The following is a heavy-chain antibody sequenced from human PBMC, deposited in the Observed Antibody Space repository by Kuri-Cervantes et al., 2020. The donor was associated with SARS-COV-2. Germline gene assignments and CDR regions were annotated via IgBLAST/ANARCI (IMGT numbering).Heavy chain of an antibody. V-gene: IGHV3-48*03. CDR1: GFTFSSYE. D-gene: IGHD1-7*01. CDR2: ISSSGSTI. CDR3: ASGEIAASGTIYYFDY. Sequence: GGSLRLSCAASGFTFSSYEMNWVRQAPGKGLEWVSYISSSGSTIYYADSVKGRFTISRDNAKNSLYLQMNSLRAEDTAVYYCASGEIAASGTIYYFDYWGQGTLVTVSS. J-gene: IGHJ4*02.